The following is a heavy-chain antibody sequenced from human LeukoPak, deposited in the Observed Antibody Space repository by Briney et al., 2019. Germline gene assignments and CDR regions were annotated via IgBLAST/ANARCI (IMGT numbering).Heavy chain of an antibody. CDR2: INHSGST. Sequence: SETLSLTCAVYGGSFSGYFWSWIRQPPGKGLEWIGEINHSGSTNYNPSLKSRVTISVDTSKNQFSLKLSSVTAADTAVYYCARESELLPGTHEQFDYWGQGTLVTVSS. V-gene: IGHV4-34*01. J-gene: IGHJ4*02. CDR1: GGSFSGYF. D-gene: IGHD1-26*01. CDR3: ARESELLPGTHEQFDY.